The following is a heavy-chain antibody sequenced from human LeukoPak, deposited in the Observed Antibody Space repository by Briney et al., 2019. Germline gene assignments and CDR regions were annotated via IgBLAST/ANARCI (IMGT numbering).Heavy chain of an antibody. V-gene: IGHV3-23*01. CDR3: ARARGIAARPSAFDI. CDR1: GFSVSTYA. Sequence: PGGSLRLSCSASGFSVSTYAMGWVRQTPVRGLEWVASIASSGNIMYAESPKGRFTISRDSSTNTVFLQINSLRAEDTAVYYCARARGIAARPSAFDIWGQGTMVTVSS. CDR2: IASSGNI. J-gene: IGHJ3*02. D-gene: IGHD6-6*01.